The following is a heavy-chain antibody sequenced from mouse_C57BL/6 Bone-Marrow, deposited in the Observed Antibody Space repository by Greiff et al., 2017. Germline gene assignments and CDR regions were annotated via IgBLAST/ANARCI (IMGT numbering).Heavy chain of an antibody. V-gene: IGHV1-50*01. CDR3: AREYYGP. D-gene: IGHD1-2*01. CDR2: IDPSDSYT. J-gene: IGHJ3*01. CDR1: GYTFTSYW. Sequence: QVQLQQPGAELVKPGASVKLSCKASGYTFTSYWMQWVKQRPGQGLEWIGEIDPSDSYTNDNQKFKGKDTLTVDTSSSTACMQLSSRTSGDSAVYYCAREYYGPWAQGTLVTVSA.